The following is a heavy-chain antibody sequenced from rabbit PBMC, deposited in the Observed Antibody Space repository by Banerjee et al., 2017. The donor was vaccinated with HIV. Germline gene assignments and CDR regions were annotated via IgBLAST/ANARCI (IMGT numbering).Heavy chain of an antibody. Sequence: ASWAKGRSTISKTSSTTVTLQMTSLTAADTATYFCAKGGTIYYFNLWGPGTLVT. D-gene: IGHD4-1*01. V-gene: IGHV1S40*01. J-gene: IGHJ4*01. CDR3: AKGGTIYYFNL.